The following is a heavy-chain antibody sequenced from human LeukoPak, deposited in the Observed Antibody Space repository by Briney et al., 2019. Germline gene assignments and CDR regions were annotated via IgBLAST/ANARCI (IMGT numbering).Heavy chain of an antibody. V-gene: IGHV1-18*01. Sequence: ASVKVSCKASGYTFTSYDISWVRQAPGQGLEWMGWISAYNGNTNYVQKLQGRVTMTTDTSTSTAYMELRSLRSDDTAVYYCATGNSPTYYYGSGSPFDSWGQGTLVTVSS. D-gene: IGHD3-10*01. CDR2: ISAYNGNT. CDR1: GYTFTSYD. J-gene: IGHJ4*02. CDR3: ATGNSPTYYYGSGSPFDS.